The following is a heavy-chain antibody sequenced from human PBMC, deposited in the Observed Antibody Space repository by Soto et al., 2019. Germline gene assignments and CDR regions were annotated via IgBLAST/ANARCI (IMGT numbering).Heavy chain of an antibody. Sequence: GGSLRLSCAASGFTFSSYAMHWVRQAPGKGLEWVAVISYDGSNKYYADSVKGRFTISRDNSKNTLYLQMNSLRAEDTAVYYCARDGVATFSFDYWGQGTLVTVSS. CDR1: GFTFSSYA. J-gene: IGHJ4*02. CDR3: ARDGVATFSFDY. D-gene: IGHD5-12*01. V-gene: IGHV3-30-3*01. CDR2: ISYDGSNK.